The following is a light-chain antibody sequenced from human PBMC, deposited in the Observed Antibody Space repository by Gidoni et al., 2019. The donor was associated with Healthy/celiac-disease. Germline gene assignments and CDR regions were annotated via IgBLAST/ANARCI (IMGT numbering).Light chain of an antibody. CDR3: LQEYNSPLG. CDR1: QGSRND. J-gene: IGKJ2*03. Sequence: AIQMTQSPSALSASVGDRVTITCLASQGSRNDLGWYKQKPGKAPKLLIYAASSLQSGVPSRFSGSGSGTDFTLTISSLQPEDFATYYCLQEYNSPLGFGQGTKLEIK. CDR2: AAS. V-gene: IGKV1-6*01.